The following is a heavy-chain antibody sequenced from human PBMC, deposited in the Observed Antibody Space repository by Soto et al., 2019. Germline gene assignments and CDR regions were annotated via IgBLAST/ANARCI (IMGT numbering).Heavy chain of an antibody. CDR1: GDSISSNGFF. J-gene: IGHJ5*02. CDR2: IYHSGST. D-gene: IGHD1-26*01. V-gene: IGHV4-39*01. CDR3: VKSLQWEFVT. Sequence: QLQLQESGPGLLKPSETLSLTCTVSGDSISSNGFFWGWIRQPPGKGLEWIGSIYHSGSTYYNPSLKSRVTISVDTSEKQFSLKLSSVTAADTAVYYCVKSLQWEFVTWGQGTLVTVSS.